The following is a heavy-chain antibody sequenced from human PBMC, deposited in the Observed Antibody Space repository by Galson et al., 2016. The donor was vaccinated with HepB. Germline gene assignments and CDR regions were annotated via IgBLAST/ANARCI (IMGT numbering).Heavy chain of an antibody. V-gene: IGHV3-23*01. Sequence: SLRLSCAASGFTFSTHSMHWVRQAPGKGPEWVSGISSNGGTTYYADSVKGRFTISRDNPKNTLYLQLNSLRADDSAIYFCTKDTRVLHSGSYYPFDSWGQGTLVTVSS. D-gene: IGHD3-10*01. CDR1: GFTFSTHS. CDR2: ISSNGGTT. J-gene: IGHJ4*02. CDR3: TKDTRVLHSGSYYPFDS.